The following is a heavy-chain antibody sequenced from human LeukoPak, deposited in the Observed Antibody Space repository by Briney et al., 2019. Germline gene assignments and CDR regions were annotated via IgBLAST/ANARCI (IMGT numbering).Heavy chain of an antibody. J-gene: IGHJ6*03. CDR1: EFVFSSHA. CDR2: ISSSGSTI. Sequence: PGGSLRLSCVASEFVFSSHAMIWVRQAPGKGLEWISHISSSGSTIYYADSAKGRFTISRDNGKNSLSLQMNSLRAEDTAVYYCARSSITMTYYYMDVWGKGTTVIVS. CDR3: ARSSITMTYYYMDV. D-gene: IGHD3-22*01. V-gene: IGHV3-48*01.